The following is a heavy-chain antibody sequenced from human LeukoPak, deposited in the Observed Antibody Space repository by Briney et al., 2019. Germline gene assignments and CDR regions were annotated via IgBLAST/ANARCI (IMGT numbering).Heavy chain of an antibody. J-gene: IGHJ4*02. CDR2: IYYSGST. D-gene: IGHD6-13*01. CDR3: AGRYSSSWSLDY. Sequence: SETLSLTCTVSGGSISSGGYYWSWIRQHPGKGLEWIGYIYYSGSTYYNPSLKSRFTISVDTSKNQYSLKLSSVTAADTAVYYCAGRYSSSWSLDYWGQGTLVTVSS. CDR1: GGSISSGGYY. V-gene: IGHV4-31*03.